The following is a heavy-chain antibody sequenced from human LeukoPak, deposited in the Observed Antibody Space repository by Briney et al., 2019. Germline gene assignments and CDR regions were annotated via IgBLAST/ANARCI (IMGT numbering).Heavy chain of an antibody. CDR1: GYTFTGYY. Sequence: ASVKVSCKASGYTFTGYYMHWVRQAPGQGLEWMGWINPNSGGTNYAQKFQGRVTMTRDTSISTAYMELSRLRSDDTAVYYCARVVGYCSGGSCPGHDAFDIWGQGTMVTVSS. CDR2: INPNSGGT. J-gene: IGHJ3*02. CDR3: ARVVGYCSGGSCPGHDAFDI. D-gene: IGHD2-15*01. V-gene: IGHV1-2*02.